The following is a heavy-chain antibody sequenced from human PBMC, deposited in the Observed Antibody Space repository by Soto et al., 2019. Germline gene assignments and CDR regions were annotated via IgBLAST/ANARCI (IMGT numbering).Heavy chain of an antibody. CDR3: AKDSGVRFDY. CDR2: ISYDGSNK. Sequence: QVQLVESGGGVVQPGRSLRLSCAASGFTFSSYGMHWVRQAPGKGLEWVAVISYDGSNKYYADSVKGRFTISRDNSKNTPYLQMNSLRAEDTAVYYCAKDSGVRFDYWGQGTLVTVSS. CDR1: GFTFSSYG. V-gene: IGHV3-30*18. D-gene: IGHD3-10*01. J-gene: IGHJ4*02.